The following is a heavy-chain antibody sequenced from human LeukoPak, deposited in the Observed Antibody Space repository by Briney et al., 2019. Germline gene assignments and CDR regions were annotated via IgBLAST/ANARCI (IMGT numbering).Heavy chain of an antibody. CDR2: FYSGST. J-gene: IGHJ4*02. V-gene: IGHV4-4*07. D-gene: IGHD1-26*01. CDR1: GGSISSYY. CDR3: ATDSRIMGAPGAFDY. Sequence: SETLSLTCSVSGGSISSYYWSWIRQPAGKGLEWIGRFYSGSTNYNPSLKSRVTMSVDTSKNQFSLKLSSVTAADTAVYYCATDSRIMGAPGAFDYWGQGTLVTVSS.